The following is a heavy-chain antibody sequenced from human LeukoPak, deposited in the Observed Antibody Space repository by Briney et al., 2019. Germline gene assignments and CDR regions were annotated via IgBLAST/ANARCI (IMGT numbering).Heavy chain of an antibody. CDR3: ARDFRGFGSYYGGDY. J-gene: IGHJ4*02. CDR1: GYTFTSYG. Sequence: SVKVSCKASGYTFTSYGISWVRQAPGQGLEWMGGIIPIFGTANYAQKFQGRVTITADESTSTAYMELSSLRSEDTAVYYCARDFRGFGSYYGGDYWGQGTLVTVSS. CDR2: IIPIFGTA. V-gene: IGHV1-69*13. D-gene: IGHD1-26*01.